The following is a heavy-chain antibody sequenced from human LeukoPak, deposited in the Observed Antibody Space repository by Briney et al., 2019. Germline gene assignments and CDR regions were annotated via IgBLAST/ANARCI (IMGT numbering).Heavy chain of an antibody. Sequence: GGSLRLSCAASGFTFDDYGMSWVRQAPGKGLEWVSGINWNGGSTGYADSVKGRFTISRDNAKNSLYLQMNSLRAEDTAVYYCAKGSGYSGYDSHYYYYMDVWGKGTTVTVSS. CDR2: INWNGGST. D-gene: IGHD5-12*01. J-gene: IGHJ6*03. CDR3: AKGSGYSGYDSHYYYYMDV. CDR1: GFTFDDYG. V-gene: IGHV3-20*04.